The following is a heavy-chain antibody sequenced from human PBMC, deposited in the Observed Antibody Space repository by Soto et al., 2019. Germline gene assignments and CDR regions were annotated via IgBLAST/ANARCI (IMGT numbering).Heavy chain of an antibody. V-gene: IGHV1-69*01. CDR3: ARNHGSLVQAATGGYFYYALDV. CDR2: IIPSFGTA. CDR1: GGTFSSYA. Sequence: QVQLVQSGAEVKKPGSSVKVSCKASGGTFSSYALSWVRQAPGQGLEWMGGIIPSFGTANYAQKFQGRVTITADEFTSTGYLELGSLRSEDTAVYYCARNHGSLVQAATGGYFYYALDVWGQGTTVIVSS. D-gene: IGHD2-2*01. J-gene: IGHJ6*02.